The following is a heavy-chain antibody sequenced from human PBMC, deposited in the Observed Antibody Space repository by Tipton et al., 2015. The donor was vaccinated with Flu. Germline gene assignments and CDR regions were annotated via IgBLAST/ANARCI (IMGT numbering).Heavy chain of an antibody. CDR3: ARDTGVYYSGYGMDV. CDR2: VYTSGTT. V-gene: IGHV4-4*07. Sequence: TLSLTCNVSGGSTSGYYWSWIRQPAGKGLEWIGRVYTSGTTNYNPSLKSRVTMSLVTSKNQFSLKLSSVTAADTAVYYCARDTGVYYSGYGMDVWGQGTTVTVSS. D-gene: IGHD3-10*01. CDR1: GGSTSGYY. J-gene: IGHJ6*02.